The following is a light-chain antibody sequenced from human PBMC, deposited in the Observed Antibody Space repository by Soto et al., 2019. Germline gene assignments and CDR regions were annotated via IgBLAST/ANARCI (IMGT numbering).Light chain of an antibody. CDR2: VAS. CDR3: QQYSNWPPWT. CDR1: QRFSNN. Sequence: IVMTQSPATMSVSTGQRATLSCRASQRFSNNLAWYQQKPGQAPRLLIYVASTRATGIPARFSGSGAGTEFTLTISGLQSDDFSVYYCQQYSNWPPWTFGQGTRVDFK. V-gene: IGKV3D-15*01. J-gene: IGKJ1*01.